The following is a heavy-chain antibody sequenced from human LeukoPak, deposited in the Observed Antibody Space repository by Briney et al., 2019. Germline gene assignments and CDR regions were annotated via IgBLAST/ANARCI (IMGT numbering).Heavy chain of an antibody. CDR1: GGSISSYY. D-gene: IGHD4-17*01. CDR3: ARHIGTVTSYGMDV. J-gene: IGHJ6*02. CDR2: IYYSGST. Sequence: PSETLSLTCTVSGGSISSYYWSWIRQPPGKGLEWIGYIYYSGSTNYNPSLESRITISLDTSKNQFSLQLRSVTAADTAVYYCARHIGTVTSYGMDVWGLGTTVTVSS. V-gene: IGHV4-59*08.